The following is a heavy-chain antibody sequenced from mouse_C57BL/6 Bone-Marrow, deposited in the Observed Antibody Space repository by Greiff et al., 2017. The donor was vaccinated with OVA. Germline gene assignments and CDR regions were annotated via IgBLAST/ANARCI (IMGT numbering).Heavy chain of an antibody. CDR3: ARSRNSLREGYFDY. D-gene: IGHD6-2*01. CDR1: GYTFTDYY. Sequence: VQLQQSGPVLVKPGASVKMSCKASGYTFTDYYMNWVKQSHGKSLEWIGVINPYNGGTSYNQKFKGKATLTVDKSSSTAYMELNSLTSEDSAVYYCARSRNSLREGYFDYWGQGTTLTVSS. V-gene: IGHV1-19*01. J-gene: IGHJ2*01. CDR2: INPYNGGT.